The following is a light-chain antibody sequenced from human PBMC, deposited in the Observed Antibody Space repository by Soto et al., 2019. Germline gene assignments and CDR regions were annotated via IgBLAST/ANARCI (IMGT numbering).Light chain of an antibody. Sequence: QPALTQPASVSGSPGQSITISCTGTSSDVGGYNYVSWYQQHPGKAPKLMIYDVINRPSGVSNRFSGSKSGNTASLTISGLQAEDEADYYCSSYTSSSTLLVVFGGGTKLTVL. V-gene: IGLV2-14*01. J-gene: IGLJ2*01. CDR1: SSDVGGYNY. CDR2: DVI. CDR3: SSYTSSSTLLVV.